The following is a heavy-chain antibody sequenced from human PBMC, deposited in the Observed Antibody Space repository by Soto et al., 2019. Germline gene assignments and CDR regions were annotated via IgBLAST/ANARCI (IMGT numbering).Heavy chain of an antibody. J-gene: IGHJ1*01. CDR1: GFTFSSYT. CDR2: ISTGSSYV. V-gene: IGHV3-21*01. D-gene: IGHD6-13*01. Sequence: GGSLRLSCAASGFTFSSYTMHWVRQAPGKGLEWVSSISTGSSYVYYADSLKGRFTISRDNAGNSLYLQMNSLRAEDTAVYYCAREMKQLVQEGFLQHWGQGTLVTVSS. CDR3: AREMKQLVQEGFLQH.